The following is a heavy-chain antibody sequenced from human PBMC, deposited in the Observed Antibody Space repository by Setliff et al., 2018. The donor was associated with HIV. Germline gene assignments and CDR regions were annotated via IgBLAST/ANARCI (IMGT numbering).Heavy chain of an antibody. Sequence: VGSLRLSCAASGFTVSSNYMNWVRQAPGKGLEWVSIIYSGGTTYYADSVKGRFTISRDNSKNTLYLQMNSLRVEDTAVYHCARSPQGGYFDYWGQGTLVTVSS. J-gene: IGHJ4*03. V-gene: IGHV3-53*01. CDR3: ARSPQGGYFDY. CDR2: IYSGGTT. CDR1: GFTVSSNY.